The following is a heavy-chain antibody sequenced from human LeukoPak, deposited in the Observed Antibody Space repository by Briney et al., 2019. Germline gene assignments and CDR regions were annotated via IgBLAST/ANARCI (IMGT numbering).Heavy chain of an antibody. J-gene: IGHJ1*01. CDR2: TRNKANSYTT. V-gene: IGHV3-72*01. CDR1: GFTFSDHY. D-gene: IGHD3-22*01. Sequence: GGSLRLSCAASGFTFSDHYMDWVRQAPGKGLEWVGRTRNKANSYTTEYAASVKGRFTISRDDSKNSLYLQMNSLRAEDTAVYYCATYSSLNRREFQYWGQGTLLTVSS. CDR3: ATYSSLNRREFQY.